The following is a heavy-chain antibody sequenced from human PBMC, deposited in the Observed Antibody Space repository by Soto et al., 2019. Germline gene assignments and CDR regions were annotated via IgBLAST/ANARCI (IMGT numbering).Heavy chain of an antibody. D-gene: IGHD6-19*01. CDR2: ISGCNGNT. Sequence: QVQLVQSGDEVKKPGASVKVSCKASGYTFTSYDINWVRQAPGQGLEWMGWISGCNGNTNYAQKLQGRVTMTADTSTSTAYMELRSLRSDDTSVYYCARVSSSGWYTAAYWGQGTLVTVSS. CDR1: GYTFTSYD. J-gene: IGHJ4*02. CDR3: ARVSSSGWYTAAY. V-gene: IGHV1-18*01.